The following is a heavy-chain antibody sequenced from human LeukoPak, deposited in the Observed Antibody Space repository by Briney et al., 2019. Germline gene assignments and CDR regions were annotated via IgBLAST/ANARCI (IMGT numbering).Heavy chain of an antibody. D-gene: IGHD2-15*01. CDR3: ARDRVVAATPVYYYYGMDV. V-gene: IGHV3-23*01. CDR1: GFTFSSYA. J-gene: IGHJ6*02. CDR2: ISGDGGST. Sequence: GGSLRLSCAASGFTFSSYAMSWVRQAPGKGLEWVSAISGDGGSTYYADSVKGRFTISRDNSKNTLYLQMNSLRAEDTAVYYCARDRVVAATPVYYYYGMDVWGQGTTVTVSS.